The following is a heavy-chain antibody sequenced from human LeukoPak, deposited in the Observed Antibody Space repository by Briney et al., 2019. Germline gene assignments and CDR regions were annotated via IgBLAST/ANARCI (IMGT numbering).Heavy chain of an antibody. CDR3: AKDPYRVVVATGNYLDP. D-gene: IGHD2-15*01. V-gene: IGHV3-30*18. CDR1: GFTFSSYS. J-gene: IGHJ5*02. CDR2: ISHDGSNI. Sequence: GGSLRLSCAASGFTFSSYSMHWVRQAPGKGLEWVAVISHDGSNIHYGDSVQGRFTISRDNSKNTLYLQMNSLRAEDTAMYYCAKDPYRVVVATGNYLDPWGQGTLVTVSS.